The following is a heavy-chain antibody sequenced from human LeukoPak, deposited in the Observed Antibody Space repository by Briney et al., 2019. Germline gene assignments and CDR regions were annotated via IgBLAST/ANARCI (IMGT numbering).Heavy chain of an antibody. CDR1: GGSISSYY. J-gene: IGHJ4*02. V-gene: IGHV4-59*12. Sequence: SETLSLTCTVSGGSISSYYWSWIRQPPGKGLVWIGYIHYSGSTNYNPSLKSRVTISVDTSKNQFSLKLSSVTAADTAVYYCARPRGITMVRGHFDYWGQGTLVTVSS. CDR2: IHYSGST. CDR3: ARPRGITMVRGHFDY. D-gene: IGHD3-10*01.